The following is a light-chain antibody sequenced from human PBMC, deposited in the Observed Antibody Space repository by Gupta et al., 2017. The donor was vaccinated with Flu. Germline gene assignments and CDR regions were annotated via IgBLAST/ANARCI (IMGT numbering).Light chain of an antibody. CDR2: GAS. CDR3: QQDSSPPLT. Sequence: EIVLTQSPGTLSLSPGERATVSCRASQSVTNSFLAWYQQKPGQAPRLLIYGASSRATGIPDRFGGSGSGTDFTLTISRLEPGDFAVYYCQQDSSPPLTFGGGTKVEIK. J-gene: IGKJ4*01. CDR1: QSVTNSF. V-gene: IGKV3-20*01.